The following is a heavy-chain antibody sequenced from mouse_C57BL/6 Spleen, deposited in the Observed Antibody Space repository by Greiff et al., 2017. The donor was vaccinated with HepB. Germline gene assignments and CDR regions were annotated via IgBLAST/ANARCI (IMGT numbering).Heavy chain of an antibody. D-gene: IGHD1-1*01. CDR1: GYTFTGYW. CDR2: ILPGSGST. J-gene: IGHJ1*03. Sequence: LVESGAELMKPGASVKLSCKATGYTFTGYWIEWVKQRPGHGLEWIGEILPGSGSTNYNEKFKGKATFTADTSSNTAYMQLSSLTTEDSAIYYCARPLITTVVATEYFDVWGTGTTVTVSS. V-gene: IGHV1-9*01. CDR3: ARPLITTVVATEYFDV.